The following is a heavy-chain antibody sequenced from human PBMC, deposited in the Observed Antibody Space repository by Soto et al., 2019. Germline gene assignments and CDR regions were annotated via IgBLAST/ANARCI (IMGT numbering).Heavy chain of an antibody. CDR1: GGSISSGDYY. CDR3: ARAEGIHGDYVVDY. D-gene: IGHD4-17*01. CDR2: IYYSGST. J-gene: IGHJ4*02. Sequence: SDTLSLTCTVSGGSISSGDYYWSWIRQPPGKGLEWIGYIYYSGSTYYNPSLKSRVTISVDTSKNQFSLKLSSVTAADTAVYYCARAEGIHGDYVVDYWGQGTLVIVSS. V-gene: IGHV4-30-4*02.